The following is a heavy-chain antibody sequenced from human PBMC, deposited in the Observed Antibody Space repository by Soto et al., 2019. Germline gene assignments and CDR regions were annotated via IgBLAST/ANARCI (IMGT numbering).Heavy chain of an antibody. J-gene: IGHJ6*02. D-gene: IGHD1-1*01. V-gene: IGHV4-39*01. CDR3: ARHEVSERSRGGMDV. Sequence: QLQLQESGPGLVKPSETLSLTCTVSGGSISSSSYYWGWIRQPPGKGLEWIGSIYYSGSTYYNPSLKSRVTISVDTSKNQFSLKLSSVTAADTAVYYCARHEVSERSRGGMDVWGQGTTVTASS. CDR1: GGSISSSSYY. CDR2: IYYSGST.